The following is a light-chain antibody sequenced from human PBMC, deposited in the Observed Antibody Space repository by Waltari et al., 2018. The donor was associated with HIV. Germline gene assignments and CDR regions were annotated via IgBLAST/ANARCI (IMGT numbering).Light chain of an antibody. CDR3: CSYSERRIYV. CDR1: SSDVGNYDL. J-gene: IGLJ1*01. Sequence: QSALTQPASVSGSLGQSITISCTGTSSDVGNYDLVPWYQQHPGKAPKIIIYEVNKRPPGATNRMSGSKAGNTAYRTSAGLQAEDEADYYCCSYSERRIYVFGSGTRVSAL. CDR2: EVN. V-gene: IGLV2-23*02.